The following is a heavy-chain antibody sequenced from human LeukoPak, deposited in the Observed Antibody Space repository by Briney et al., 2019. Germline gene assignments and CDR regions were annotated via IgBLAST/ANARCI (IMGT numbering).Heavy chain of an antibody. J-gene: IGHJ5*02. CDR3: ARVWGRYCSGGSCYGFRWFDP. CDR1: GGSFSGYY. V-gene: IGHV4-34*01. Sequence: PSETLSLTCAVYGGSFSGYYWSWIRQPPGKGLEWVGEINHSGSTNYNPSLKSRVTISVDTSKKQFSLKLSSVTAADTAVYYCARVWGRYCSGGSCYGFRWFDPWGQGTLVTVSS. CDR2: INHSGST. D-gene: IGHD2-15*01.